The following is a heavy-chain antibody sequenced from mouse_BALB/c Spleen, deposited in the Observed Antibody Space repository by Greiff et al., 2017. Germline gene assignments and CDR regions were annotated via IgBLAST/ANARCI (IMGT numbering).Heavy chain of an antibody. D-gene: IGHD6-1*01. CDR1: GYTFTSYW. CDR2: INPSNGRT. Sequence: QVQLQQPGAELVQPGASVTLSCKASGYTFTSYWMHWVKQRPGQGLEWIGEINPSNGRTNYNEKFKSKATLTVDKSSSTAYMQLSSLTSEDSAVYDSARDMRQYWGQGNTRTVAA. V-gene: IGHV1S81*02. CDR3: ARDMRQY. J-gene: IGHJ2*01.